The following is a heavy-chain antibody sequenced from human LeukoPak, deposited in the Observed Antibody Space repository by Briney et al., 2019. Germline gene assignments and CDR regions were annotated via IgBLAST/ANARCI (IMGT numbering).Heavy chain of an antibody. CDR1: GFTFSSYW. D-gene: IGHD5-18*01. J-gene: IGHJ5*02. CDR2: IKQGGSEK. CDR3: ARDRGYSYGTYNWFDP. Sequence: PGGSLRLXCAASGFTFSSYWMSWVRQAPGKGLEWVANIKQGGSEKYYVDSVKGRFTISRDNAKNSLYLQVNSLRAEDTAVYYCARDRGYSYGTYNWFDPWGQGTLVTVSS. V-gene: IGHV3-7*01.